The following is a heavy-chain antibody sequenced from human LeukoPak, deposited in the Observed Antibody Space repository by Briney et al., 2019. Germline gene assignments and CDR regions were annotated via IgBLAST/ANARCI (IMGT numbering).Heavy chain of an antibody. CDR3: ARHVMTPVGTIDY. V-gene: IGHV4-31*03. CDR2: IYYSGST. J-gene: IGHJ4*02. D-gene: IGHD4-17*01. CDR1: GGSISSGGYY. Sequence: SETLSLTCTVSGGSISSGGYYWSWIRQHPGKGLEWIGYIYYSGSTYYNPSLKSRVTISVDTSKNQFSLKLSSVTASDTALYYCARHVMTPVGTIDYWGQGTLVTVSS.